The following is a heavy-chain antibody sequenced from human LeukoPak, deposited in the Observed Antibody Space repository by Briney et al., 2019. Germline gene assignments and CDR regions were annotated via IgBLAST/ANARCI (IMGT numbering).Heavy chain of an antibody. CDR3: ARHRGYERSGYYFADAFDI. D-gene: IGHD3-22*01. CDR1: GGSISSYY. CDR2: VHNSGSA. Sequence: PSETLSLTCTVSGGSISSYYWSWIRQPPGKGLGWIGYVHNSGSADYKPSLRSRVTMSIDTSKNQFSLKLNSVTAADTAVYYCARHRGYERSGYYFADAFDIWGRGTMVSVSS. V-gene: IGHV4-59*08. J-gene: IGHJ3*02.